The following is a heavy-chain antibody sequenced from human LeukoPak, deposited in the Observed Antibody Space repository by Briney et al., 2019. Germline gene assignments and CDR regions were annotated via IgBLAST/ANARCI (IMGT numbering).Heavy chain of an antibody. V-gene: IGHV3-7*04. CDR1: GFTFSSSW. Sequence: GGSLRLSCAASGFTFSSSWMTWVRQAPGKGLEWVASMNQDGGEIHYVDSVKGRFTSSRDNAKNSLYLQMNSLTAEDTAVHYCVRAHHPGGWFDPWGQGTLVTVSS. CDR3: VRAHHPGGWFDP. D-gene: IGHD3-10*01. J-gene: IGHJ5*02. CDR2: MNQDGGEI.